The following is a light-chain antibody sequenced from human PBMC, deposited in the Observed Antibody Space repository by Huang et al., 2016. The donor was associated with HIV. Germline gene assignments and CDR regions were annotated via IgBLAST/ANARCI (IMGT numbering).Light chain of an antibody. Sequence: DIQMTQSPSSLSASVGARVTITCRASQDIKNYVACFQQKPGRAPRSLIHRISLLDSGVPARFSGGRSGMHFTLTIHSLQPEDFAFYYCQQYYTYPYTFGQATKLEIK. V-gene: IGKV1-16*01. CDR2: RIS. J-gene: IGKJ2*01. CDR1: QDIKNY. CDR3: QQYYTYPYT.